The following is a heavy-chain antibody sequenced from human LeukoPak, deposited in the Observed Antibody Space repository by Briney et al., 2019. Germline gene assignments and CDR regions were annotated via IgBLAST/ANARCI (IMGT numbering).Heavy chain of an antibody. V-gene: IGHV1-18*01. J-gene: IGHJ6*02. CDR3: ARVGGASGSYFNYYYGMDV. CDR2: ISAYNGNT. Sequence: ASVKVPCKASGYTFTSYGISWVRQAPGQGLEWMGWISAYNGNTNYAQKLQGRVTMTTDTSTSTAYMELRSLRSDDTAVYYCARVGGASGSYFNYYYGMDVWGQGTTVTVSS. CDR1: GYTFTSYG. D-gene: IGHD3-10*01.